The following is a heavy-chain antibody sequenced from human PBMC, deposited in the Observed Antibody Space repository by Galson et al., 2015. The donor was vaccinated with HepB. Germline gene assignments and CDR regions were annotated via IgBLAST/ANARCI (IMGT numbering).Heavy chain of an antibody. D-gene: IGHD2-15*01. CDR2: ISYDGNNK. V-gene: IGHV3-30-3*01. CDR1: GFIFSSYA. Sequence: SLRLSCAASGFIFSSYAMHWVRQAPGKGLEWVAVISYDGNNKYYADSVKGRFTISRDNSKNTLYLQMNSLRGEDTAVYYCARVYVGYSPSEYWGQGTLVTVSS. J-gene: IGHJ4*02. CDR3: ARVYVGYSPSEY.